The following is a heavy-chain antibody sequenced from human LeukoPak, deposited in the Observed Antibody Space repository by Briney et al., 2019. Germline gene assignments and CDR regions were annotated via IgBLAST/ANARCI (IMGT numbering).Heavy chain of an antibody. CDR2: IRNKANRYET. CDR3: TTVTTTY. J-gene: IGHJ4*02. V-gene: IGHV3-73*01. Sequence: GGPLRLSCAASGFPFRGSPMHGFRKASGKGLEWVGRIRNKANRYETAYAASVKGRFTISRDDSKNTAYLQMNSLKTEDTAVYYCTTVTTTYWGQGTLVTVSS. CDR1: GFPFRGSP. D-gene: IGHD4-17*01.